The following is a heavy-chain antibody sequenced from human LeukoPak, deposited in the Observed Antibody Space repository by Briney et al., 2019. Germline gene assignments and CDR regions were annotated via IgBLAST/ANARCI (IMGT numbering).Heavy chain of an antibody. V-gene: IGHV3-23*01. CDR3: ARETPTDYGDYQPFDY. CDR2: IIGSGGST. J-gene: IGHJ4*02. Sequence: GGSLSLSCQLAGFTFTSYAMSWVRQAPGGGLEWVSAIIGSGGSTYYADSVKGRFTISRDNSKNTLYLQMKSLRAEDMAVYYCARETPTDYGDYQPFDYWGQGTLVTVSS. CDR1: GFTFTSYA. D-gene: IGHD4-17*01.